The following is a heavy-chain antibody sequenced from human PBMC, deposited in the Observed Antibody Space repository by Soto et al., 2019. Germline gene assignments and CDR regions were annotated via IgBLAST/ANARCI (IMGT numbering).Heavy chain of an antibody. D-gene: IGHD3-10*01. Sequence: GESLKISCKGSGYSFTSYWIGWVRQMPGKGLEWMGIIYPGDSDTRYSPSFQGQVPISADKSISTAYLQWSSLKASDTAMYYCARLTGSRSMVRAKYGMDVWGQGTTVTVSS. V-gene: IGHV5-51*01. CDR3: ARLTGSRSMVRAKYGMDV. CDR2: IYPGDSDT. CDR1: GYSFTSYW. J-gene: IGHJ6*02.